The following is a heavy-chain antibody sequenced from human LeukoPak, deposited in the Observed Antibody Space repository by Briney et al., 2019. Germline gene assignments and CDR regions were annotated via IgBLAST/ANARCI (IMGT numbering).Heavy chain of an antibody. CDR2: IIGGGGTT. CDR3: ARDSGCYFDY. V-gene: IGHV3-23*01. Sequence: GGSLRLSCAASGFTFSSYAMSWVRRAPGKGLEWVSAIIGGGGTTYYADSVKGRFTISRDNSKNTLYLQMNSLRAEDTAVYYCARDSGCYFDYWGQGTPVTVSS. J-gene: IGHJ4*02. CDR1: GFTFSSYA. D-gene: IGHD6-25*01.